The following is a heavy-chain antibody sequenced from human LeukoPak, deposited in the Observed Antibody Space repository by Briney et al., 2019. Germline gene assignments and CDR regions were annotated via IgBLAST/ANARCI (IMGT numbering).Heavy chain of an antibody. D-gene: IGHD3-3*01. CDR1: GGCISSSYYY. J-gene: IGHJ6*04. CDR2: IFNSGST. CDR3: ARTTRDFWSGYYLLYMDV. Sequence: SETLSLTCTVSGGCISSSYYYWGWIRQPPRKGLEWIGIIFNSGSTYYNPSLKSRVTISVDTSKNHFTLKLSSVTAADTAVYYCARTTRDFWSGYYLLYMDVWGKGTTVAVSS. V-gene: IGHV4-39*06.